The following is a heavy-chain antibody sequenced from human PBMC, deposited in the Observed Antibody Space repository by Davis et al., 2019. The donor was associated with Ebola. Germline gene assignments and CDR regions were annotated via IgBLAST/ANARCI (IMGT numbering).Heavy chain of an antibody. J-gene: IGHJ4*02. Sequence: PGGSLRLSCAASGFTFSSYSMNWVRQAPGKGLEWVSSISSSSSYIYCADSVKGRFTISRDNAKNSLYLQMNSLRAEDTAVYYCAREIAAAAFDYWGQGTLVTVSS. CDR3: AREIAAAAFDY. D-gene: IGHD6-13*01. CDR1: GFTFSSYS. V-gene: IGHV3-21*01. CDR2: ISSSSSYI.